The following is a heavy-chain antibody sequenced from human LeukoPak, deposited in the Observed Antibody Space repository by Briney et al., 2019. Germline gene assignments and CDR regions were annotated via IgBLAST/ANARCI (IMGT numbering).Heavy chain of an antibody. CDR3: ESYIAVAAPYWYFDL. V-gene: IGHV3-7*01. J-gene: IGHJ2*01. CDR1: GFTFSSYW. CDR2: IKQDGSEK. Sequence: GGSLSLSCAASGFTFSSYWMTWVRQAPGKGLEWVANIKQDGSEKYYVDSVKGRFTISRDNAKNSLYLQMNSLRAEDTAVYYCESYIAVAAPYWYFDLWGRGTLVTVSS. D-gene: IGHD6-19*01.